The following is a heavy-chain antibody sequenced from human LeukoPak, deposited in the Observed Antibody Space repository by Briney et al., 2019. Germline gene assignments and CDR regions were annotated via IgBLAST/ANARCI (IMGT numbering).Heavy chain of an antibody. V-gene: IGHV3-7*01. CDR3: ARTGYSSSHLYYYMDV. J-gene: IGHJ6*03. Sequence: GGSLRLSCAASGFTFSSYWMSWVRQAPGKGLEWVASIKQDGSEKYYVDSVKGRFTISRDNAKNSLYLQMNSLRAEDTAVYYCARTGYSSSHLYYYMDVWGKGTTVTVSS. CDR2: IKQDGSEK. CDR1: GFTFSSYW. D-gene: IGHD6-13*01.